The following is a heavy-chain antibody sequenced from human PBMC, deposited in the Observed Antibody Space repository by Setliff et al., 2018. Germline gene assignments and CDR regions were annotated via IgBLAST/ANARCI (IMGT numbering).Heavy chain of an antibody. CDR1: GDPIDSYY. V-gene: IGHV4-4*07. Sequence: SETLSLTCSVSGDPIDSYYWSWVRQSAGRGLEWIGRIYGGGATNYNPSLKARHTISVDNSKNQFSLQLTSVTAADTALYFCAREGPESDSSGYMDVWGQGTTVTVSS. CDR2: IYGGGAT. CDR3: AREGPESDSSGYMDV. J-gene: IGHJ6*03. D-gene: IGHD3-22*01.